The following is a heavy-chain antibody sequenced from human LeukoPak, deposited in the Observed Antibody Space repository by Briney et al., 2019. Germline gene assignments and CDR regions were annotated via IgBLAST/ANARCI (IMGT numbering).Heavy chain of an antibody. J-gene: IGHJ4*02. CDR3: ARTYYYESSGYYHYFDY. D-gene: IGHD3-22*01. CDR1: GYTFISYG. V-gene: IGHV1-18*01. Sequence: ASVKASCKASGYTFISYGISWVRQAPGQGLEWMGWISAYNGNTNYPQKLQGRVTMTTDTSTSTAYMELRSLRSDDTAVYYCARTYYYESSGYYHYFDYWGQGTLVTVSS. CDR2: ISAYNGNT.